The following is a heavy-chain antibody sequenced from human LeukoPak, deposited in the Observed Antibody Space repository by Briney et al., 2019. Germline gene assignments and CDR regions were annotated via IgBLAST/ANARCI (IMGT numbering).Heavy chain of an antibody. Sequence: GGSLRLSCAASGFTFSSYAMSWVRQAPGKGLEWVSAISGSGGSTYYADSVKGRFTISRDNSKNTLYLQMNSLRAEGTAVYYCAKDVDEWELLFDYWGQGTLVTVSS. D-gene: IGHD1-26*01. CDR2: ISGSGGST. CDR3: AKDVDEWELLFDY. CDR1: GFTFSSYA. V-gene: IGHV3-23*01. J-gene: IGHJ4*02.